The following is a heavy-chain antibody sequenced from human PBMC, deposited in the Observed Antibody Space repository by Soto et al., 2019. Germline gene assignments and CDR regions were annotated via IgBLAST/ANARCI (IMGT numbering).Heavy chain of an antibody. CDR1: GYTFTSYY. D-gene: IGHD3-3*01. CDR3: ARDGGYDFWSGYYPYGMDV. J-gene: IGHJ6*02. CDR2: INPSGGST. V-gene: IGHV1-46*01. Sequence: QVQLVQSGAEVKKPGASVKVSCKASGYTFTSYYMHWVRQAPGQGLEWMGIINPSGGSTSYAQKFQGRVTMTMDTSTSTVYMELSSLRSEDTAVYYCARDGGYDFWSGYYPYGMDVWGQGTTVTVSS.